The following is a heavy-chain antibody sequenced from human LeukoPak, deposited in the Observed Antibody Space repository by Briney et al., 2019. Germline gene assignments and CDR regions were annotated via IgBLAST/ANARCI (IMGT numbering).Heavy chain of an antibody. CDR2: INHRGST. Sequence: KPSETLSLTCAVYGVSFSGYYWSWIRQPPGKGLEWIGEINHRGSTNYNPSLKRRVTISVSTSKNQFSLKLSSVTAADTAVYYCPRAGFRFPPENYYYYYMDVWGKGTTVTVSS. CDR3: PRAGFRFPPENYYYYYMDV. J-gene: IGHJ6*03. CDR1: GVSFSGYY. V-gene: IGHV4-34*01. D-gene: IGHD3-3*01.